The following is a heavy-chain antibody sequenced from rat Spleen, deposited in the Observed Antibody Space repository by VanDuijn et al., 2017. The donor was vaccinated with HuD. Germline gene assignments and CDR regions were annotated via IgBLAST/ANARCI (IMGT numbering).Heavy chain of an antibody. Sequence: EVQLVESGGGLVQPGRSLKLSCAASGFTFSNYDMAWVRQAPKADLEWVATISYDGSSTYYRDSVKGRFTISRDNAKSSLYLQMDSLRSEDTATYYCTRDRILRSTGFDYWGQGVMVTVSS. CDR1: GFTFSNYD. CDR3: TRDRILRSTGFDY. D-gene: IGHD1-6*01. J-gene: IGHJ2*01. V-gene: IGHV5-7*01. CDR2: ISYDGSST.